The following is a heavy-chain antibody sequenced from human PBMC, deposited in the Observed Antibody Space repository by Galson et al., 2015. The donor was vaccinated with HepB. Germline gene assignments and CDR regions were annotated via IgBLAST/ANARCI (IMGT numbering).Heavy chain of an antibody. CDR3: ARDTTVGGFDY. J-gene: IGHJ4*02. D-gene: IGHD4-23*01. Sequence: SVKVSCKASGHSFTNYAIHWVRQAPGQGLEWMGGIIPIFGTANYAQKFQGRVTITADESTSTAYMELSSLRSEDTAVYYCARDTTVGGFDYWGQGTLVTVSS. CDR2: IIPIFGTA. V-gene: IGHV1-69*13. CDR1: GHSFTNYA.